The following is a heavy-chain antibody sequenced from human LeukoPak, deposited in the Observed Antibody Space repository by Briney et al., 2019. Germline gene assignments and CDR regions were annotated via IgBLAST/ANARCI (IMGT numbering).Heavy chain of an antibody. J-gene: IGHJ6*03. CDR3: ARLSAYYYGSYFYYYMDV. V-gene: IGHV3-7*01. D-gene: IGHD3-10*01. CDR1: GFIFSNYW. Sequence: GGSLRLSCVASGFIFSNYWMSWVRQVPGKGLEWVANMKQDESERYFADSVKGRFTISRDNAKKSVYLHMSSLRADDTALYYCARLSAYYYGSYFYYYMDVWGKGTTVTVSS. CDR2: MKQDESER.